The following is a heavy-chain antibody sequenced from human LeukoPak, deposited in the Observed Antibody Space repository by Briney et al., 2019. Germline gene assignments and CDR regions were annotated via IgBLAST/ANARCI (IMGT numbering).Heavy chain of an antibody. D-gene: IGHD5-24*01. Sequence: GGSPRLSCAASGFTFSSYSMNWVRQAPGKGLEWVSSISSSSSYIYYADSVKGRFTISRDNAKNSLYLQMSSLRAEDTAVYYCARGMATIDGYYYYMDVWGKGTTVTVSS. CDR3: ARGMATIDGYYYYMDV. V-gene: IGHV3-21*01. CDR2: ISSSSSYI. J-gene: IGHJ6*03. CDR1: GFTFSSYS.